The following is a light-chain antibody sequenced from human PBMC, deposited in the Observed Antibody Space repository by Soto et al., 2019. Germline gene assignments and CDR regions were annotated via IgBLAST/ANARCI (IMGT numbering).Light chain of an antibody. V-gene: IGKV3-15*01. CDR1: QSVSSN. J-gene: IGKJ1*01. CDR3: QHYNNWPPWT. Sequence: EIVMTQSPATLPVSPGERATLSCRASQSVSSNLAWYQQKPGQAPRLLIYGASTRATGIPARFSGSGSGTEFTLTISSLQSEDFEVYYWQHYNNWPPWTFGQGTKVEIK. CDR2: GAS.